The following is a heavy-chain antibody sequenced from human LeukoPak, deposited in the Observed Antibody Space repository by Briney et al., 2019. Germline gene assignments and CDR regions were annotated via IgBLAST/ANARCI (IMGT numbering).Heavy chain of an antibody. V-gene: IGHV1-2*04. D-gene: IGHD3/OR15-3a*01. CDR2: MNPNSGET. J-gene: IGHJ4*02. Sequence: ASVKVSCKASGYTLTGYYMHWVRQAPGQGLEWMGWMNPNSGETHYAQKFQGWVTMTRDTSISTAYLELSRLKSEDTAVYYCARDDSWTGYRFDYWGQGTLVTVSS. CDR3: ARDDSWTGYRFDY. CDR1: GYTLTGYY.